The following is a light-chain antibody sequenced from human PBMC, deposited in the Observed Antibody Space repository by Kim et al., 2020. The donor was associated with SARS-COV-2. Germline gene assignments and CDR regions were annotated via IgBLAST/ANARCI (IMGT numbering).Light chain of an antibody. J-gene: IGLJ3*02. Sequence: GQRVTISCSGSRSNLGRHFVNWYQQLPGTAPKVFIYNDNQRPSGVPDRFSGSRSGTSASLAISGLQSEDEADYYCATWDVTLNGWVFGGGTQLTVL. CDR3: ATWDVTLNGWV. CDR2: NDN. V-gene: IGLV1-44*01. CDR1: RSNLGRHF.